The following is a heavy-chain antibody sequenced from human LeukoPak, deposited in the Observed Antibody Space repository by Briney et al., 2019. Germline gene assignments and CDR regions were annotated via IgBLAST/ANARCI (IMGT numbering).Heavy chain of an antibody. CDR2: ISYDGSNK. J-gene: IGHJ3*02. CDR1: GFTFSSYA. V-gene: IGHV3-30-3*01. D-gene: IGHD5-18*01. CDR3: ARDRTPGYSYGAFDI. Sequence: PGGSLRLSCAASGFTFSSYAMHWVRQAPGKGLEWVAVISYDGSNKYYADSVKGRFTISRDNSKNTLYLQMNSLRAEDTAVYYCARDRTPGYSYGAFDIWGQGTMVTVSS.